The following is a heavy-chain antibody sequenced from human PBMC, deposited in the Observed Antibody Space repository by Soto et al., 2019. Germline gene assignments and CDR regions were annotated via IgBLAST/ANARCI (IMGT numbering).Heavy chain of an antibody. D-gene: IGHD3-16*01. Sequence: SGPTLVNPTQTLTLTCTFSGFSLSTSGVGVGWIRQPPGKALEWLALIYWNDDKRYSPSLKSRLTITKDTPKNQVVLTMTNMDPVDTATYYCENRHNVWGSAYSFDCGGHGTLDIVSS. CDR2: IYWNDDK. CDR3: ENRHNVWGSAYSFDC. V-gene: IGHV2-5*01. CDR1: GFSLSTSGVG. J-gene: IGHJ4*01.